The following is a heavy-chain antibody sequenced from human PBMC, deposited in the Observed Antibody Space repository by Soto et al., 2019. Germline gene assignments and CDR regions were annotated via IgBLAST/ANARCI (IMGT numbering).Heavy chain of an antibody. D-gene: IGHD3-9*01. CDR1: GFTFSSYG. J-gene: IGHJ4*02. CDR3: AKDGPRRSYYDDILTGYYSYFDY. V-gene: IGHV3-30*18. Sequence: GGSLRLSCAASGFTFSSYGMHWVRQAPGKGLEWVAVISYDGSNKYYADSVKGRFTISRDNSKNTLYLQMNSLRAEDTAVYYCAKDGPRRSYYDDILTGYYSYFDYWGQGSLVTVSS. CDR2: ISYDGSNK.